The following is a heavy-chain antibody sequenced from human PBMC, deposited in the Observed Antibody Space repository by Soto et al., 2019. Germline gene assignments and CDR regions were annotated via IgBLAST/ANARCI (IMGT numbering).Heavy chain of an antibody. Sequence: ASVKVSCKASGYTFTRYGISWVRQAPGQGLEWMGWISADSGNTNYAQKLQGRVTMTTDTSTSTGYMELRSLRSDDTAVYYCASSGWLDLYYFDYWGQGTLVTSPQ. CDR3: ASSGWLDLYYFDY. D-gene: IGHD6-19*01. J-gene: IGHJ4*02. CDR1: GYTFTRYG. V-gene: IGHV1-18*04. CDR2: ISADSGNT.